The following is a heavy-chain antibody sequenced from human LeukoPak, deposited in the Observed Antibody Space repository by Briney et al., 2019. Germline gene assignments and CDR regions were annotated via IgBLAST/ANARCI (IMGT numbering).Heavy chain of an antibody. D-gene: IGHD3-16*02. Sequence: GGSLRLSCVGSGVSLNNYAMSWVRQAPGKGLEWVPGISGSEDRTHYADSVKGRFTISRDHSKNTVFLQMKSLRVDDTAVYYCSKTYRADPWGQGTLVSVSS. J-gene: IGHJ5*02. CDR2: ISGSEDRT. CDR3: SKTYRADP. V-gene: IGHV3-23*01. CDR1: GVSLNNYA.